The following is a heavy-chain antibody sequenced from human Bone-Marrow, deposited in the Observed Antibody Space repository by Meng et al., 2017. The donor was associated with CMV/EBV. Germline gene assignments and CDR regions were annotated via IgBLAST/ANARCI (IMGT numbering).Heavy chain of an antibody. CDR2: INPSGGNT. Sequence: ASVKVSCKASGYTFSSYYMHWVRQAPGQGLEWMGIINPSGGNTSYAQKFQGRVTMTRDTSTSTVYMELRSLRSEDTAVYYCARIHPRIVGATIGDYWGQGTRVTVSS. CDR3: ARIHPRIVGATIGDY. D-gene: IGHD1-26*01. J-gene: IGHJ4*02. CDR1: GYTFSSYY. V-gene: IGHV1-46*01.